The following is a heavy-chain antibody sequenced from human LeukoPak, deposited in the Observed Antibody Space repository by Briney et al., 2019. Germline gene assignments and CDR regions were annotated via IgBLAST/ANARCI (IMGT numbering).Heavy chain of an antibody. CDR3: ASGRQQLAHYGMDV. CDR2: IYYSGST. D-gene: IGHD6-13*01. J-gene: IGHJ6*02. Sequence: PSETLSPTCTVSGGSISSYYWSWIRQPPGKGLEWIGYIYYSGSTNYNPSLKSRVTISVDTSKNQFSLKLSSVTAADTAVYYCASGRQQLAHYGMDVWGQGTTVTVSS. CDR1: GGSISSYY. V-gene: IGHV4-59*01.